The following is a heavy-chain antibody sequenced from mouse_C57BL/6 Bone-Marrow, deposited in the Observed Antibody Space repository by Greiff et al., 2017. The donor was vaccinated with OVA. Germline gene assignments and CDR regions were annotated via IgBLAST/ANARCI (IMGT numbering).Heavy chain of an antibody. CDR2: IYPRSGNT. Sequence: VKLVESGAELARPGASVKLSCKASGYTFTSYGISWVKQRTGQGLEWIGEIYPRSGNTYYNEKFKGKATLTADKSSSTAYMELRSLTSEDSAVYFCARSGDYDEGAYAMDYWGQGTSVTVSS. V-gene: IGHV1-81*01. D-gene: IGHD2-4*01. CDR1: GYTFTSYG. J-gene: IGHJ4*01. CDR3: ARSGDYDEGAYAMDY.